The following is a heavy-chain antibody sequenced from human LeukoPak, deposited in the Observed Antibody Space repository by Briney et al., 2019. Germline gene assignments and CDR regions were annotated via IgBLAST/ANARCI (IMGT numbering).Heavy chain of an antibody. CDR2: IYHTGTT. V-gene: IGHV4-4*02. J-gene: IGHJ4*02. CDR1: DDSISSTNW. CDR3: ARGLVTTGRSSFDN. Sequence: SETLSLTCAVSDDSISSTNWWHWVRQPPGKVLERIGEIYHTGTTNNNPSLTSRVTISVDKSKNQFSLKLSSVTAADTAVYYCARGLVTTGRSSFDNWGQRTLVTVSS. D-gene: IGHD4-17*01.